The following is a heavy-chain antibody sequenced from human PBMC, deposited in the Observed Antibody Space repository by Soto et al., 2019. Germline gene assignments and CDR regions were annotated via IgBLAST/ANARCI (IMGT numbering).Heavy chain of an antibody. CDR2: INSRISSI. D-gene: IGHD3-10*01. Sequence: EVQLVESGGVLVKPGGSLRPSCAASGFTCSSYSMTWVRQEPGKAWEWVSSINSRISSIYYADSVKGRFTISRDNAKHSLYLPMNSLRAEDMAVYEGERKASGDYWGPGTLVTVSS. CDR1: GFTCSSYS. CDR3: ERKASGDY. J-gene: IGHJ4*02. V-gene: IGHV3-21*01.